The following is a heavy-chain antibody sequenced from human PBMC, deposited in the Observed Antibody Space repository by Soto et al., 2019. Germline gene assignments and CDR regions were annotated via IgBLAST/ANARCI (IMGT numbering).Heavy chain of an antibody. CDR2: ISGSGVST. CDR1: GFTFSSYA. J-gene: IGHJ3*02. V-gene: IGHV3-23*01. Sequence: GGSLRLSCAASGFTFSSYAMSGVRKSPGKGLEWVSAISGSGVSTYYADSVKGRFTISRDNSKNTLYLQMNSLRAEDTAVYYCAKDGSYYDFWRGPKPTFFDIWGQGTLVTVSS. CDR3: AKDGSYYDFWRGPKPTFFDI. D-gene: IGHD3-3*01.